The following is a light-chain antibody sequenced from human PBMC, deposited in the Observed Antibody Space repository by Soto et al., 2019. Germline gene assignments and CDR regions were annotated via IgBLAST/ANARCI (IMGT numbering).Light chain of an antibody. CDR1: QSVSNNY. V-gene: IGKV3-20*01. CDR3: HQYGSSPPYT. Sequence: EIVLTQSPGTLSLSPGERATLSCRASQSVSNNYIAWYQQKPGQAPRLLIFGSSDRVTGIPDRFSGSGSGTAFTLTISRLEPEDFAVYYCHQYGSSPPYTFGQGTNLEI. CDR2: GSS. J-gene: IGKJ2*01.